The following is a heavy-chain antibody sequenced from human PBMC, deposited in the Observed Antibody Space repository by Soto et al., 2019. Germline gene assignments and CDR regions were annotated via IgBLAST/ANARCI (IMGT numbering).Heavy chain of an antibody. CDR1: GFTFSSYA. CDR2: ISVSGGST. D-gene: IGHD3-3*01. V-gene: IGHV3-23*01. Sequence: PGGSLRRSCAASGFTFSSYAISWVRQAPGKGLEWVSAISVSGGSTYYADSVKGRFTISRDNSKNTLYLQMNSLRAEDTAVYYCAKDLVRHYDFWSGYQFDYWGQGTLVTVSS. CDR3: AKDLVRHYDFWSGYQFDY. J-gene: IGHJ4*02.